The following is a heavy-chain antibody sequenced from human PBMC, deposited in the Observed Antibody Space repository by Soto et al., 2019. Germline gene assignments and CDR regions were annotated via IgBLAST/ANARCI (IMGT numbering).Heavy chain of an antibody. D-gene: IGHD2-21*02. CDR3: AKVKYCGGDCYTYYFDY. Sequence: PGGSLRLSCAASGLTFSSYAMSWVRQAPGKGLEWVSAISGSGGSTYYADSVKGRFTISRDNSKNTLYLQMNSLRAEDTAVYYCAKVKYCGGDCYTYYFDYWGQGTLVTVSS. J-gene: IGHJ4*02. CDR2: ISGSGGST. CDR1: GLTFSSYA. V-gene: IGHV3-23*01.